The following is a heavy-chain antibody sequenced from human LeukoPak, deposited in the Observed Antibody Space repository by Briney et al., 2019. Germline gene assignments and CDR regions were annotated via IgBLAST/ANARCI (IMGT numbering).Heavy chain of an antibody. CDR2: MFHNGNT. J-gene: IGHJ3*02. Sequence: SETLPLTCTVSDDSITSYYWSWIRQPPGKGLEWIAFMFHNGNTNYNPSLRSRVVMSVDISKNQISLKVNSVTAADTAVYYCARFSPSEPGAFDIWGQGTLVTVSS. CDR3: ARFSPSEPGAFDI. V-gene: IGHV4-59*01. CDR1: DDSITSYY.